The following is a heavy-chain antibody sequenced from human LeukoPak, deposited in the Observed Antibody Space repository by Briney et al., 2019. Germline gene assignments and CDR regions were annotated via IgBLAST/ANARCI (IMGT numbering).Heavy chain of an antibody. Sequence: GGSLRLSCAASGFTFSSYWMHWVRQAPGKGLVWVSRINSDGSSTTYADSVKGRFTISRDNAKNTVYLQMNSLRAEDTAVYYCARQSGGILRAFDIWGQETMVTVSS. D-gene: IGHD3-16*01. V-gene: IGHV3-74*01. CDR1: GFTFSSYW. CDR3: ARQSGGILRAFDI. J-gene: IGHJ3*02. CDR2: INSDGSST.